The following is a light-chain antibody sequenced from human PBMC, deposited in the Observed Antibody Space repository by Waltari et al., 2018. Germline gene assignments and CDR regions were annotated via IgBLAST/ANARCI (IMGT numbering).Light chain of an antibody. V-gene: IGKV4-1*01. CDR1: QSVLYSSNNKNY. CDR3: QQYYSIPLT. J-gene: IGKJ4*01. Sequence: IVMTQSADSLAVSLGERATINCKSSQSVLYSSNNKNYLAWYQPKPGQPPKLLIYWASTRESGVPDRFTGSGSGTDFTLTISSLQAEDVAVYYCQQYYSIPLTFGGGTTVEIK. CDR2: WAS.